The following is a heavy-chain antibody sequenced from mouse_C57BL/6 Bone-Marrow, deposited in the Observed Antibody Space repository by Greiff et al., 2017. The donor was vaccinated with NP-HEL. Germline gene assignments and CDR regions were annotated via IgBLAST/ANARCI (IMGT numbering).Heavy chain of an antibody. CDR1: GYTFPDYY. CDR2: INPNNGGT. V-gene: IGHV1-26*01. D-gene: IGHD2-12*01. J-gene: IGHJ2*01. Sequence: EVQLQQSGPELVQPGASVKISCEAYGYTFPDYYMNWVKQSQGKSLEWIGDINPNNGGTSYNQKFEGRATMPGDKSTKTPYMQMRSLRSEDSAVYYCARRGDYYSLPDDWGPGTTLTVSS. CDR3: ARRGDYYSLPDD.